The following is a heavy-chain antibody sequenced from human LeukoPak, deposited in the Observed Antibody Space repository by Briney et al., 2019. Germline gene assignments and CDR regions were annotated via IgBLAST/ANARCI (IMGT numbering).Heavy chain of an antibody. Sequence: SETLSLTCAVYGGSFSGYYWSWIRQPPGKGLEWIGEINHSGSTNYNPSLKSRVTMSIDTSKNQFSLRLSSVTAADTAVYYCARTPIVVVVTGFTGMFDYWGQGTPVTVSS. V-gene: IGHV4-34*01. CDR1: GGSFSGYY. D-gene: IGHD2-15*01. CDR3: ARTPIVVVVTGFTGMFDY. J-gene: IGHJ4*02. CDR2: INHSGST.